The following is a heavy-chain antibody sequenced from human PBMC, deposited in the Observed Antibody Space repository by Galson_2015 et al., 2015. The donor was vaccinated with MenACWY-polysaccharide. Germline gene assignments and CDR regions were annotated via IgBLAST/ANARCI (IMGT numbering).Heavy chain of an antibody. Sequence: SLRLSCAASGLTFSNWWMTWVRQAPGKGLEWVASTKKDGSEKYYVDSVKGRSTISRDNAKDSLYLQMNSLRAEDTAVYFCTRGHLGLGLWGQGTTVTVSS. D-gene: IGHD7-27*01. CDR3: TRGHLGLGL. V-gene: IGHV3-7*01. CDR2: TKKDGSEK. J-gene: IGHJ6*02. CDR1: GLTFSNWW.